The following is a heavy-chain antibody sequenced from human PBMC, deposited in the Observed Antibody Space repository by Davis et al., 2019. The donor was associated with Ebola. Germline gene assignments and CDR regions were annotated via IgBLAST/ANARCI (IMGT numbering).Heavy chain of an antibody. J-gene: IGHJ5*02. CDR1: GGSFSGYY. CDR2: INHSGST. D-gene: IGHD1-26*01. Sequence: MPSETLSLTCAVYGGSFSGYYWSWIRQPPGKGLEWIGEINHSGSTNYNPSLKRRVTLSVDTSKNQFSLNMRSVTAADTAVYYCARGVGGTTGWFDPWGQGTLVTVSS. V-gene: IGHV4-34*01. CDR3: ARGVGGTTGWFDP.